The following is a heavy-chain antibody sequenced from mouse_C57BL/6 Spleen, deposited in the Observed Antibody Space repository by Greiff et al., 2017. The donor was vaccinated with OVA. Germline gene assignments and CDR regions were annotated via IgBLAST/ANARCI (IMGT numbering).Heavy chain of an antibody. Sequence: EVQLQQSGPELVKPGASVKISCKASGYSFTGYYMNWVKQSPEKSLEWIGEINPSTGGTTYNQKFKAKATLTVDKSSSTAYMQLKSLTSEDSAVYYCARRIYYGNHEDYFDYWGQGTTLTVSS. CDR2: INPSTGGT. CDR3: ARRIYYGNHEDYFDY. V-gene: IGHV1-42*01. CDR1: GYSFTGYY. D-gene: IGHD2-1*01. J-gene: IGHJ2*01.